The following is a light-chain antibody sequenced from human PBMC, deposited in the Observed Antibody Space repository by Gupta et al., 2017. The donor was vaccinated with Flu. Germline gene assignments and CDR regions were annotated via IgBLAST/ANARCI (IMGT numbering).Light chain of an antibody. J-gene: IGKJ3*01. V-gene: IGKV1-39*01. Sequence: DIQMTQSPSSLSASIGDRVTITCRTSQTISSYLNWYQQKPGKAPKVLIYAASVLQSGVTARFSGSGSGTDFTRTSSSMQTEDFETYYCQHSGTFGHGTKVDI. CDR1: QTISSY. CDR2: AAS. CDR3: QHSGT.